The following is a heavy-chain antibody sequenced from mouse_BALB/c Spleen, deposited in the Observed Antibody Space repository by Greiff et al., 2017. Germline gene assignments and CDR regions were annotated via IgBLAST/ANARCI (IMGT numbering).Heavy chain of an antibody. D-gene: IGHD1-1*01. J-gene: IGHJ2*01. Sequence: QVTLKESGPGILKPSQTLSLTCSFSGFSLSTSGMGVGWIRQPPGKGREWLVHIWWDDDKYNNPSLKSQLTITKETSRNQVFLKITSVDTADTATFYYGRYYGSKCPLDYWGQGTTLTVSA. CDR3: GRYYGSKCPLDY. V-gene: IGHV8-8*01. CDR2: IWWDDDK. CDR1: GFSLSTSGMG.